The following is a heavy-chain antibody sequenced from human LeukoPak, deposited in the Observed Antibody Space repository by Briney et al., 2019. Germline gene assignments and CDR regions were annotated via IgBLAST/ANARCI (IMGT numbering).Heavy chain of an antibody. CDR2: ISGSGGST. D-gene: IGHD6-13*01. J-gene: IGHJ4*02. V-gene: IGHV3-23*01. CDR1: GFTFSSYA. Sequence: GGSLRLSCAASGFTFSSYAMSWVRQAPGKGLEWVSAISGSGGSTYYADSVKGRFTISRDNSNNTLYLQMNSLRAEDTAVYYCAKVRVAHSSSWRYYFDYWGQGTLVTVSS. CDR3: AKVRVAHSSSWRYYFDY.